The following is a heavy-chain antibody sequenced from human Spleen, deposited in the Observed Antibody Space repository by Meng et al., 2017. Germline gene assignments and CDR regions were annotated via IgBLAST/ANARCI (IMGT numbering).Heavy chain of an antibody. Sequence: ASVKVSCKASGYTFTGYYMHWVRQAPGQGLEWMGRINPNSGGTNYAQKFQGRVTMTRDTSISTSYMELSRLRSDDTAVYYCARDRKIHPAIVVVVAATLGYWGQGTLVTVSS. CDR1: GYTFTGYY. CDR3: ARDRKIHPAIVVVVAATLGY. J-gene: IGHJ4*02. CDR2: INPNSGGT. V-gene: IGHV1-2*06. D-gene: IGHD2-15*01.